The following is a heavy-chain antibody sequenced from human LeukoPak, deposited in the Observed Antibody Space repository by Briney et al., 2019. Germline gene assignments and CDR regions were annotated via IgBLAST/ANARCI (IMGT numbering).Heavy chain of an antibody. CDR2: ISSSSSYI. V-gene: IGHV3-21*01. CDR1: GFTFSSYS. D-gene: IGHD1-26*01. CDR3: ARDRGDSGSYTFDY. Sequence: GGSLRLSCAASGFTFSSYSMNWVRQAPGKGLEWVSSISSSSSYIYYADSVKGRFAISRDSAKNSLYLQMNSLRAEDTAVYYCARDRGDSGSYTFDYWGQGTLVTVSS. J-gene: IGHJ4*02.